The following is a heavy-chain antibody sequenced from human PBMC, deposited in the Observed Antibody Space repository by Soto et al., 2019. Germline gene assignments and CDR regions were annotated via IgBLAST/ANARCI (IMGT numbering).Heavy chain of an antibody. V-gene: IGHV3-11*01. CDR1: GFTFSDHS. CDR2: ISGSSLST. CDR3: ARHLLVSYEDYYYMDV. J-gene: IGHJ6*03. D-gene: IGHD3-16*01. Sequence: QVQLVESGGDLVRPGGSLRLSCAASGFTFSDHSMGWIRQSPGKGLEFMSSISGSSLSTFYGDSVKGRFTISRDNAKNSLYLQMNSLRAEDTAVYYCARHLLVSYEDYYYMDVWGKGTTVAVPS.